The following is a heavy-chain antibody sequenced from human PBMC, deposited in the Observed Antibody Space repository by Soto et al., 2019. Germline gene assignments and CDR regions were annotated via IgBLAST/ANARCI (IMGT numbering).Heavy chain of an antibody. D-gene: IGHD3-3*01. CDR1: GFNFSSYA. J-gene: IGHJ6*02. CDR3: AKDLTIFGVVIPYYYGMDV. V-gene: IGHV3-23*01. CDR2: ISGSGGST. Sequence: GVLRLSCAASGFNFSSYAMSWVRQAPGKGLEWVSAISGSGGSTYYADSVKGRFTISRDNSKNTLYLQMNSLRAEDTAVYYCAKDLTIFGVVIPYYYGMDVWGQGTTVTVS.